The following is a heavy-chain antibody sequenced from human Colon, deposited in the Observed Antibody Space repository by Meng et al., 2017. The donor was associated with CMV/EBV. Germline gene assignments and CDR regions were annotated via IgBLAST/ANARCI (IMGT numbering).Heavy chain of an antibody. CDR3: ARGKGIVVVPIMDV. D-gene: IGHD2-2*01. Sequence: GGSLRLSCAASGFTVSSIYMSWVRQAPGKGLEWVSVVYSDGTTHYADSVKGRFIISRDDSKNTLYLQMNSLRPEDAALYYCARGKGIVVVPIMDVWGQGTTVTVSS. CDR1: GFTVSSIY. CDR2: VYSDGTT. J-gene: IGHJ6*02. V-gene: IGHV3-66*02.